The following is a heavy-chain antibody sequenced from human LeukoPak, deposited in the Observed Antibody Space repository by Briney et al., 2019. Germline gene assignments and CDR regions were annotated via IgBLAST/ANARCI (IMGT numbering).Heavy chain of an antibody. D-gene: IGHD6-13*01. CDR2: IYTSGST. J-gene: IGHJ3*02. CDR1: VGSISSYY. CDR3: ARHHSRPGAFDI. Sequence: SETLSLTCTVSVGSISSYYWSWIRQPPGKGLEGIGYIYTSGSTNYNPSLKSRVTISVDTSKNQFSLKLSSVTAADTAVYYCARHHSRPGAFDIWGQGTMVTVSS. V-gene: IGHV4-4*09.